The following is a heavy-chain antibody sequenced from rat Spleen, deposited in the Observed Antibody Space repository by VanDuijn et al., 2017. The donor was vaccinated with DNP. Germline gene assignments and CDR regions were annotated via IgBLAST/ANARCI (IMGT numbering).Heavy chain of an antibody. CDR1: GFTFTDYN. J-gene: IGHJ2*01. V-gene: IGHV5-7*01. D-gene: IGHD1-11*01. Sequence: EVQLVESGGGLVQPGRSLKLSCAASGFTFTDYNMAWVRQAPKKGLEWVATISYDGSSTYYRDSVKGRFTISRDSAKSTLYLQMDSLRSEDTATYYWSKAGGYSPWYVDYWGQGVMVTVSS. CDR2: ISYDGSST. CDR3: SKAGGYSPWYVDY.